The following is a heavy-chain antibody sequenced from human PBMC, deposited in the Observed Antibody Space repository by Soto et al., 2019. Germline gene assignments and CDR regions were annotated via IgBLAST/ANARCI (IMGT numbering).Heavy chain of an antibody. Sequence: GGSLRLSCAASGFTFSSYAMSWVRQAPGKGLEWVSAISGSGGSTYYADSVKGRFTISRDNSKNTLYLQMNSLRAEDTAVYYCAKVKPDYGDYYYYMDVWGKGTTVTVSS. CDR3: AKVKPDYGDYYYYMDV. CDR2: ISGSGGST. CDR1: GFTFSSYA. D-gene: IGHD4-17*01. J-gene: IGHJ6*03. V-gene: IGHV3-23*01.